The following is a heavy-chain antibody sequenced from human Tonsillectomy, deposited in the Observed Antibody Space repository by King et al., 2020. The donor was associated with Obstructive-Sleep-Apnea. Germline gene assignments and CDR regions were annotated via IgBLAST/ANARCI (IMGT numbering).Heavy chain of an antibody. Sequence: VQLVESGGGLVQPGGSLRLSCAASGFTFSSYAMSWVRQAPGKGLEWVSAISGGGAGAYYADSVKGRFTISRDNSKNTLYLQMNSLRAEDTALYYCAKDATLVIINTGAFDYWGQGTLVTVSS. V-gene: IGHV3-23*04. CDR2: ISGGGAGA. CDR1: GFTFSSYA. D-gene: IGHD4-23*01. CDR3: AKDATLVIINTGAFDY. J-gene: IGHJ4*02.